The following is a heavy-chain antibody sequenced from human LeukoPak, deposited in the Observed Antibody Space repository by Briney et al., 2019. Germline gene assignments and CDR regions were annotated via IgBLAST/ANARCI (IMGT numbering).Heavy chain of an antibody. J-gene: IGHJ4*02. CDR2: ISSSSSYI. V-gene: IGHV3-21*01. CDR3: ARVSVDTAMVTPSGFDY. Sequence: GGSPRLSCAASGFTFSSYSMNWVRQAPGKGLEWVSSISSSSSYIYYADSVKGRFTISRDNAKNSLYLQMNSLGAENTAVCYCARVSVDTAMVTPSGFDYWGQGTLVTVSS. D-gene: IGHD5-18*01. CDR1: GFTFSSYS.